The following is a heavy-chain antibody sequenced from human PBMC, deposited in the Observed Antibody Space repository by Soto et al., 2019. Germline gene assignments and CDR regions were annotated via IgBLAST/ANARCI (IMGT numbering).Heavy chain of an antibody. CDR1: GFTFSSYG. D-gene: IGHD1-26*01. CDR3: ARAGLLLDY. Sequence: QVQLVESGGGVVQPGRSLRLSCAASGFTFSSYGMHWVRQAPGKGLEWVAVIWYGGSDKYYADSVKGRFTTSRDNSKNTLYLQMNSLGAEDTAVYYCARAGLLLDYCGQGTLVTVSS. V-gene: IGHV3-33*01. CDR2: IWYGGSDK. J-gene: IGHJ4*02.